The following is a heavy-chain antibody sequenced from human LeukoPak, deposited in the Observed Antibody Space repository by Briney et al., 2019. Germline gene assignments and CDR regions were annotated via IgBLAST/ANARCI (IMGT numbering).Heavy chain of an antibody. V-gene: IGHV1-2*02. CDR3: TREAAAAGENYFDY. Sequence: ASVKVSCKASGYTFTGYYMHWVRQAPGQGLEWMGWINPNGGGTNYAQRFQGRVTMTRDTSISTAYMELSRLRSDDTAVYYCTREAAAAGENYFDYWGQGTLVTVSS. D-gene: IGHD6-13*01. CDR2: INPNGGGT. J-gene: IGHJ4*02. CDR1: GYTFTGYY.